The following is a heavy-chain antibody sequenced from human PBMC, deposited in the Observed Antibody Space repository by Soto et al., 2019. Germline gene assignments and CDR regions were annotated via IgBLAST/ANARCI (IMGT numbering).Heavy chain of an antibody. D-gene: IGHD6-13*01. Sequence: PSETLSLTCTVSGGSISSYYWSWIRQPPGKGLEWIGYIYYSGSTNYNPSLKSRVTISVDTSKHQFSLKLSSVTAADTAGYYCARERRSSSWYGANGVDPSCQGTRVTV. CDR3: ARERRSSSWYGANGVDP. CDR1: GGSISSYY. V-gene: IGHV4-59*01. J-gene: IGHJ5*02. CDR2: IYYSGST.